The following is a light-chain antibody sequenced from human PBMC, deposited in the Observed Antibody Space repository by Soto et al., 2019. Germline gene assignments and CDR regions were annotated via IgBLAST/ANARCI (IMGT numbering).Light chain of an antibody. CDR3: QEYDNVPLT. CDR2: EAS. Sequence: DIQMTQSPSSLSASVGDRVTITCQASQDITNDLNWYQQKPGKAPKVLIYEASNLETGGPSRFSGSGSGTDFTVTISSLQPEDIATYFCQEYDNVPLTFGVGTKVAIK. CDR1: QDITND. V-gene: IGKV1-33*01. J-gene: IGKJ4*01.